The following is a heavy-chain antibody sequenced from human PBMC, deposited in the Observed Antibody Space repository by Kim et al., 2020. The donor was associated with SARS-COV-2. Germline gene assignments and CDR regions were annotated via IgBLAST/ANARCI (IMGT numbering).Heavy chain of an antibody. V-gene: IGHV3-23*01. J-gene: IGHJ4*02. Sequence: GGSLRLSCAASGFTFSSYALSWVRQAPGKGLEWVSGISASGGDTYYADSVQGRFTISRDNSKNALNLEMNSLRAEDTALYYCAKVTTITAPFYDYWGQGTRVTVSS. CDR3: AKVTTITAPFYDY. CDR1: GFTFSSYA. CDR2: ISASGGDT. D-gene: IGHD4-4*01.